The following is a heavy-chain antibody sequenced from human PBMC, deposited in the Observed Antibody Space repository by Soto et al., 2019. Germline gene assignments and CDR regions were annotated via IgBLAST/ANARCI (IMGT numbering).Heavy chain of an antibody. CDR1: GGSFSCYY. J-gene: IGHJ4*02. CDR2: INHSGST. CDR3: ARSPAGYCSSTSCYFLVRGVRYFDY. D-gene: IGHD2-2*01. V-gene: IGHV4-34*01. Sequence: SETLSLSCAVYGGSFSCYYWSWIRQPPGKGLEWIGEINHSGSTNYNPSPKSRVTISVDTSKNQFSLKLSSVTAADTAVYYCARSPAGYCSSTSCYFLVRGVRYFDYWGQGTQVTVSS.